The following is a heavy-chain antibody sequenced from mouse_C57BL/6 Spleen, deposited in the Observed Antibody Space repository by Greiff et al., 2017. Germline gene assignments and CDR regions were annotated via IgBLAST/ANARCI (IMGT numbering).Heavy chain of an antibody. J-gene: IGHJ3*01. V-gene: IGHV1-42*01. D-gene: IGHD1-1*01. CDR1: GYSFTGYY. CDR3: ARGGGITTVVAPSY. CDR2: INPSTGGT. Sequence: EVQRVESGPELVKPGASVKISCKASGYSFTGYYMNWVKQSPEKSLEWIGEINPSTGGTTYNQKFKAKATLTVDKSSSTAYMQRKSLTSEDSAVYYCARGGGITTVVAPSYWGQGTLVTVSA.